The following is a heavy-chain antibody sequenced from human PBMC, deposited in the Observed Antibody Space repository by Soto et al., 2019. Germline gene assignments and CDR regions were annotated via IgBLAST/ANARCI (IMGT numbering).Heavy chain of an antibody. J-gene: IGHJ4*02. Sequence: ASVKVSCKASGGTFSSYAISWVRQAPGQGLEWMGWINPNSGGTNYAQKFQGRVTMTRDTSISTAYMELSRLRSDDTAVYYCATAVYYDSSGYYSDYWGQGTLGTVYS. CDR2: INPNSGGT. CDR1: GGTFSSYA. V-gene: IGHV1-2*02. CDR3: ATAVYYDSSGYYSDY. D-gene: IGHD3-22*01.